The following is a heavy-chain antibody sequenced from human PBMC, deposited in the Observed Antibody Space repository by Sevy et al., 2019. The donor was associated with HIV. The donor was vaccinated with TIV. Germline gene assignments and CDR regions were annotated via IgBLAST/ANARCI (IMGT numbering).Heavy chain of an antibody. CDR2: ISTYNGKT. V-gene: IGHV1-18*04. CDR1: GYTFSRSV. J-gene: IGHJ4*02. Sequence: ASVKVSCMASGYTFSRSVITWVRQAPGQGLEWMGWISTYNGKTNYGQKFQDRVTMTTDTSTNTAYMELRSLRSDDTAIYFCARGRGIAVAGGGYYSDYWGQGSLVTVSS. D-gene: IGHD6-19*01. CDR3: ARGRGIAVAGGGYYSDY.